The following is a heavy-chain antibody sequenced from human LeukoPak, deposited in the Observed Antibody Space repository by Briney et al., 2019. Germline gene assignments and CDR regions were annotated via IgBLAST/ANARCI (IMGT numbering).Heavy chain of an antibody. Sequence: GGSLRLSCAASGFTFSSYAMSWVRQAPGKGLEWVSAISGSGGSTYYADSVKGRFTISRDNSKNTLYLQMNSLRAEDTAVYYCAKSGGYCSGGSCYGNWFDPWGQGTPVTVSS. V-gene: IGHV3-23*01. CDR2: ISGSGGST. J-gene: IGHJ5*02. CDR3: AKSGGYCSGGSCYGNWFDP. CDR1: GFTFSSYA. D-gene: IGHD2-15*01.